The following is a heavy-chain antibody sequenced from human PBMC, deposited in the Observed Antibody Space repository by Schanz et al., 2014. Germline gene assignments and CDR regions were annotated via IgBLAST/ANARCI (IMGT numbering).Heavy chain of an antibody. CDR1: GGTFSSYT. D-gene: IGHD6-19*01. V-gene: IGHV1-69*08. J-gene: IGHJ4*02. CDR2: FIPILDVG. CDR3: ARDLISSGWYG. Sequence: QVQLVQSEAEVKKPGSSVKVSCKASGGTFSSYTISWVRQARGQGLEWVGRFIPILDVGNYAQQFQGRVTFTADKSTSTAYMELSSLTSEDTAVYYCARDLISSGWYGWGQGTLVTVSS.